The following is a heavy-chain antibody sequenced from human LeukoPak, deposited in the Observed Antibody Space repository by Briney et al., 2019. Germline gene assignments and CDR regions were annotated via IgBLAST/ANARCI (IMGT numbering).Heavy chain of an antibody. Sequence: ASVKVSCKASGYTFTGYYMHWVRQAPGQGLEWMGWINPNSGGTNYAQKFQGRVTMTRDTSISTAYMELSRLRSDDTAVYYCARGHCSSTSCYFVLDYYYYGMDVWGQGTTVTVSS. V-gene: IGHV1-2*02. J-gene: IGHJ6*02. D-gene: IGHD2-2*01. CDR2: INPNSGGT. CDR3: ARGHCSSTSCYFVLDYYYYGMDV. CDR1: GYTFTGYY.